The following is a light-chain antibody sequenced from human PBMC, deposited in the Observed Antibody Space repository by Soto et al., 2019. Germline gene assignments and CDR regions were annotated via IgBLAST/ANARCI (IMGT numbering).Light chain of an antibody. CDR2: LEGSGSY. CDR1: SGHSSYI. Sequence: QLVLTQSSSASASLGSSVKLTCTLSSGHSSYIIAWHQQQPRKAPRYLMKLEGSGSYNKGSGVPDRFSGSSSGADRYLTISNLQFEDEADYYCETWDSNTLVFGGGTKVTVL. J-gene: IGLJ3*02. V-gene: IGLV4-60*02. CDR3: ETWDSNTLV.